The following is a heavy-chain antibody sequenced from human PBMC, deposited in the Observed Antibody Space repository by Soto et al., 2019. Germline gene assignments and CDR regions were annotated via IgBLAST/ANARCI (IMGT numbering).Heavy chain of an antibody. V-gene: IGHV4-34*01. D-gene: IGHD3-16*01. CDR2: INHSGST. CDR3: ARVLRHAPLRVSVGYGMDV. J-gene: IGHJ6*02. CDR1: GGSFSGYY. Sequence: SETLSLTCAVYGGSFSGYYWSWISKPPGKGLEWIGEINHSGSTNYNPSLKSRVTISVDTSKNQFSLKLSSVTAADTAVYYCARVLRHAPLRVSVGYGMDVWGQGTTVTVSS.